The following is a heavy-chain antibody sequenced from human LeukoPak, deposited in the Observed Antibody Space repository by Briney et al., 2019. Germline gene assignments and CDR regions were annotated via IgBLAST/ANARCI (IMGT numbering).Heavy chain of an antibody. CDR3: AIVARNCSFTDCYSTDH. D-gene: IGHD2-2*01. J-gene: IGHJ4*02. Sequence: GGSLRLSCVASGFTFSAFSMNWVRQAPGKGLEWVSSISGTVGYIHDADSLQGRFTISRDNAKNSVYLQMNSLRVEDTAVYYCAIVARNCSFTDCYSTDHWGQGTLVTVAS. CDR2: ISGTVGYI. CDR1: GFTFSAFS. V-gene: IGHV3-21*06.